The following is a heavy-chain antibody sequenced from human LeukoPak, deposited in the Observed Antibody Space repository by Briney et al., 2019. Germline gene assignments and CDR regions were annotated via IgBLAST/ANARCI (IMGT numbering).Heavy chain of an antibody. CDR1: GFTFSSNS. D-gene: IGHD3-22*01. CDR2: ISSSSYI. V-gene: IGHV3-21*01. CDR3: ARGSHDNPYYYDSSGYYLDY. J-gene: IGHJ4*02. Sequence: GGSLRLSCAASGFTFSSNSMNWVRQAPEKGLEWVSSISSSSYIYYADSVKGRSSISRDNAKNSLYLQMNSLRAEDTAVYYCARGSHDNPYYYDSSGYYLDYWGQGTLVTVSS.